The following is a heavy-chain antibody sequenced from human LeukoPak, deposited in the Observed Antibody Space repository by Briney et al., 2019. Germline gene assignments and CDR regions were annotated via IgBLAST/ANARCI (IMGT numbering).Heavy chain of an antibody. D-gene: IGHD4-23*01. J-gene: IGHJ2*01. Sequence: ASVKVSCKASGYTFTTYGITWVRQAPGQGLEWMGWISAYSGNTNYAQKFQGRVTMTTDTSTSTAYMELRSLRSDDTAVYYCARGGNSAYWYLDLWGRGTLVTVSS. CDR3: ARGGNSAYWYLDL. CDR1: GYTFTTYG. CDR2: ISAYSGNT. V-gene: IGHV1-18*01.